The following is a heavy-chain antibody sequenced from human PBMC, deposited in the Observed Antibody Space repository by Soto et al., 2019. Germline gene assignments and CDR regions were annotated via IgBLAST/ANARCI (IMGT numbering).Heavy chain of an antibody. Sequence: QLQLQESGPGPVKPSETLSLTCTVSGGSISSNKYHWGWIRQAPGKGLEWIGTIYYTGTTYYNPSLKSRVTISVDTSKNHFSLKLSSVTAADTAVYYCARRGSSINWFDPWGQGTLVTVSS. CDR1: GGSISSNKYH. CDR2: IYYTGTT. J-gene: IGHJ5*02. CDR3: ARRGSSINWFDP. V-gene: IGHV4-39*02. D-gene: IGHD6-13*01.